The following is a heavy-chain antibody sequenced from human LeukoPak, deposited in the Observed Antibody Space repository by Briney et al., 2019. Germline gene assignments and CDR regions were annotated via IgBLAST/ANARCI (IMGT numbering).Heavy chain of an antibody. CDR2: ISTSNGNR. J-gene: IGHJ4*02. CDR3: ARDPGSAWYDY. CDR1: GYTFTNHG. Sequence: AAVKVSCKASGYTFTNHGFTEVRQAPGQGLEWMGSISTSNGNRIYAQTLQGRVTMTTDTSTSTAFMELRSLRSDDTAVYYCARDPGSAWYDYWGQGTLVTVSS. D-gene: IGHD6-19*01. V-gene: IGHV1-18*04.